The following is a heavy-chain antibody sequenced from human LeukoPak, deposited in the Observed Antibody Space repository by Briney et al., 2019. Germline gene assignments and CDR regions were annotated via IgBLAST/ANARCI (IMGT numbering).Heavy chain of an antibody. CDR2: IYHSGST. J-gene: IGHJ1*01. V-gene: IGHV4-38-2*01. D-gene: IGHD3-16*01. CDR3: ARLGEPGDFQH. Sequence: SETLSLTCAVSGYSISSGYYWGWIRQPPGKGLEWIGSIYHSGSTYNNPSLKSRVTISVDTSKNQFSLKLSSVTAADTAVYYCARLGEPGDFQHWGQGTLVTVSS. CDR1: GYSISSGYY.